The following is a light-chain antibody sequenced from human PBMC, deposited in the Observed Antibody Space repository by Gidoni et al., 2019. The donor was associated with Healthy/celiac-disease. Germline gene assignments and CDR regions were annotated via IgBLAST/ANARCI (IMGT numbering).Light chain of an antibody. CDR1: QSISTY. CDR3: QQSYSTPIT. V-gene: IGKV1-39*01. CDR2: TAS. J-gene: IGKJ5*01. Sequence: DIQMTQSPSSLSASVGDRVTITCRASQSISTYLNWYQQKPGKAPKLLIYTASTLQGGVPSRFSGSGSGTYFTLTISSLQPEDFATYYCQQSYSTPITFGQGTRLEI.